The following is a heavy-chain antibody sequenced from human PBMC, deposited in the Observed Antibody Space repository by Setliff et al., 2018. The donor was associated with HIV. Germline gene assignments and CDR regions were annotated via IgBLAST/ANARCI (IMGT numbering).Heavy chain of an antibody. Sequence: SEPLSLTCTVSGASINSYFWSWIRQPPGKGPEWLGYIYYTGSTNYNPALESRITMSVDTSKNQFSLTLKSVTAADTGVYYCAGVNYYDASGLRAEYFQLWGQGTQVTVSS. J-gene: IGHJ1*01. D-gene: IGHD3-22*01. V-gene: IGHV4-59*01. CDR1: GASINSYF. CDR3: AGVNYYDASGLRAEYFQL. CDR2: IYYTGST.